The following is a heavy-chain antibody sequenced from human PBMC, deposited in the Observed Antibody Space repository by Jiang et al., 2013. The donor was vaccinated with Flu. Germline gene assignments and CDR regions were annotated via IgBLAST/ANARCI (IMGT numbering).Heavy chain of an antibody. J-gene: IGHJ5*02. Sequence: GPGLVKPSETLSLTCTVSGGSISSYYWSWIRQPPGKGLEWIGYIYYSGSTNYNPSLKSRVTISVDTSKNQFSLKLSSVTAADTAVYYCARLGGYDYVWGSSNWFDPGAREPWSPSPQ. CDR3: ARLGGYDYVWGSSNWFDP. D-gene: IGHD3-16*01. CDR1: GGSISSYY. CDR2: IYYSGST. V-gene: IGHV4-59*13.